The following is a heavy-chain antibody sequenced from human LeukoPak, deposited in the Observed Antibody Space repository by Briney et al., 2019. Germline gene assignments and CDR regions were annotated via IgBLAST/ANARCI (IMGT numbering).Heavy chain of an antibody. J-gene: IGHJ3*02. CDR2: NSSSGSTI. Sequence: GGSLRLSCAASGFSFSDYYMSWIRQAPGKGLEWVSYNSSSGSTIYYADSVKGRFTISRDNAKNSLYLQMNSLRAEDTAVYYCAKAMFYAFDIWGQGTMVTVSS. CDR3: AKAMFYAFDI. V-gene: IGHV3-11*01. CDR1: GFSFSDYY. D-gene: IGHD3-10*02.